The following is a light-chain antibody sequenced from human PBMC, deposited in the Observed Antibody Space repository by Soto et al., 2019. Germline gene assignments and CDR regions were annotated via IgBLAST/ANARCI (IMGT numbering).Light chain of an antibody. CDR3: CSYAGSYPFV. CDR1: SSDVGGYDY. CDR2: DVD. J-gene: IGLJ1*01. Sequence: QSALTQPRSVSGSPGQSVTISCTGTSSDVGGYDYVSWYQHHPGKAPKLMIYDVDKWPSGVPGRFSGSKSGNTASLTISGLQAEDEADYYCCSYAGSYPFVFGTGTKVTVL. V-gene: IGLV2-11*01.